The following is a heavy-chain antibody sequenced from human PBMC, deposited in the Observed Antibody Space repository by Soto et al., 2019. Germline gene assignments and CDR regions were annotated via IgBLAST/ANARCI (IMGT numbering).Heavy chain of an antibody. J-gene: IGHJ4*02. V-gene: IGHV1-69*01. CDR1: GGTFSSYA. CDR2: IIPIFGTA. D-gene: IGHD2-15*01. CDR3: ARDRACSRSGGSCSHPPFDY. Sequence: QVQLVQSGAEVKKPGSSVKVSCKASGGTFSSYAISWVRQAPGQGLEWMGGIIPIFGTANYAQKFQGRVTITADESTSTAYMELSSLRSEDTAVYYCARDRACSRSGGSCSHPPFDYWGQGTLVTVSS.